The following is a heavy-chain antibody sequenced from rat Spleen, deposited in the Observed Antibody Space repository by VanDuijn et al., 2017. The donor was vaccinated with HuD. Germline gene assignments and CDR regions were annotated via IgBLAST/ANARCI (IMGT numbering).Heavy chain of an antibody. CDR3: ARPLALNWFAY. CDR1: GFTFSDYY. D-gene: IGHD3-2*01. Sequence: EVQLVESGGGSVQPGRSLKLSCAASGFTFSDYYMTWVRQTPAKGLEWVASISSDGTTTYYRDSVKGRSTISRDNEKSTLYLQMNSLRSEDTATYFCARPLALNWFAYWGQGTLVTVFS. CDR2: ISSDGTTT. V-gene: IGHV5-22*01. J-gene: IGHJ3*01.